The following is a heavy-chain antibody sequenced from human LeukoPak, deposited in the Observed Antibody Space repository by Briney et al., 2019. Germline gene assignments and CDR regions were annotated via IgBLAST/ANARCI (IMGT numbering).Heavy chain of an antibody. CDR3: AREFRAAVFFQY. CDR1: GGSISNGAYY. CDR2: IYYSGTT. Sequence: PSETLSLTCAVSGGSISNGAYYWSCIRHHPEKGLEWIGYIYYSGTTYYNPSLKSRVTISVDTSNNQFSLNLTSVTAADTAVYYCAREFRAAVFFQYWGQGALVTVSS. J-gene: IGHJ4*02. V-gene: IGHV4-31*11. D-gene: IGHD6-13*01.